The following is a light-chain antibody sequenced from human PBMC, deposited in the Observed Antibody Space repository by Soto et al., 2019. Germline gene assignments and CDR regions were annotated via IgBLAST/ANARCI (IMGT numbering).Light chain of an antibody. Sequence: QSALTQPASVSGSPGQSITMSCTGTSSDVGGYDYVSWYQLHPGKAPKLMVFEVNDRPSGVSYRFSGSKSGNTASLAISGLQAEDEADYFCSSYSISTAYLFGTGTKVTVL. CDR3: SSYSISTAYL. CDR2: EVN. CDR1: SSDVGGYDY. J-gene: IGLJ1*01. V-gene: IGLV2-14*01.